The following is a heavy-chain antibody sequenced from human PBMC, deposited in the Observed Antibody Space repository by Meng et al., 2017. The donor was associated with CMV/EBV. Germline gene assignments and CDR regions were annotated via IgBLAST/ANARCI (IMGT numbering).Heavy chain of an antibody. CDR3: ARARVDDVLTGYLPQGDVYYYGMDV. CDR2: ISVYNGNT. V-gene: IGHV1-18*01. J-gene: IGHJ6*02. CDR1: GYTFTGYD. Sequence: ASVKVSCKASGYTFTGYDINWVRQATGQGLEWMGWISVYNGNTNYAQKFQGRVTMTTDTSTRTAYMELRSLRSDDTAVYYCARARVDDVLTGYLPQGDVYYYGMDVWGLGTTVTVSS. D-gene: IGHD3-9*01.